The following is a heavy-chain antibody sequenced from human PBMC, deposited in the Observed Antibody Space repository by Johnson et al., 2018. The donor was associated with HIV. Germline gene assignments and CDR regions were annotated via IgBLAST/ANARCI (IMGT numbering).Heavy chain of an antibody. Sequence: VQLVESGGGVVQPGRSLRLSCAASGFSFSSYGMHWVRQAPGKGLEWVSGIRWNSGSIGYADSVKGRFTISRDNAKNSLYLQMNSLRAEDTALYYCAKGGDGYSGFGSAFDIWGQGTMVTVSS. J-gene: IGHJ3*02. CDR3: AKGGDGYSGFGSAFDI. CDR2: IRWNSGSI. CDR1: GFSFSSYG. V-gene: IGHV3-9*01. D-gene: IGHD5-12*01.